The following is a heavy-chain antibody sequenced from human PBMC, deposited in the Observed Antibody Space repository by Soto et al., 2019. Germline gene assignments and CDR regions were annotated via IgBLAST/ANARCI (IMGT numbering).Heavy chain of an antibody. CDR3: AKSSPATYYYDSSGYYYGY. Sequence: GGSLRLSCAASGFTFSSYAMSWVRQAPGKGLEWVSAISGSGGSTYYADSVKGRFTISRDNSKNTLYLQMNSLRAEDTAVYYCAKSSPATYYYDSSGYYYGYWGQGTLVTVSS. CDR2: ISGSGGST. J-gene: IGHJ4*02. D-gene: IGHD3-22*01. V-gene: IGHV3-23*01. CDR1: GFTFSSYA.